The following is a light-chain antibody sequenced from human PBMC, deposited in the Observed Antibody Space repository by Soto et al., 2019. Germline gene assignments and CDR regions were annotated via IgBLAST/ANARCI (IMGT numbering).Light chain of an antibody. CDR2: GAF. Sequence: EIVLTQSPGTLSVSPGERATLSCRASQSVDSSFLAWYQQKPGQAPRLLIYGAFSRPTGISDRFSGSGSGTDFTLTISRLEPADFAVYYCQLSGSSSYTFGQGTKLEIK. J-gene: IGKJ2*01. CDR3: QLSGSSSYT. V-gene: IGKV3-20*01. CDR1: QSVDSSF.